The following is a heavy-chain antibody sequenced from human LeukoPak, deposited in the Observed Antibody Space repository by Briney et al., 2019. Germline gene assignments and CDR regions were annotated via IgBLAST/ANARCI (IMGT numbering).Heavy chain of an antibody. Sequence: ASVKVSCKASGYAFTSYYMQWVRKAPGQGLEWMGIINPSGGSTSYAQKFQGRVTMTRDTSTSTVYMELTSLRSEDTAVYYCAREIAGDYDYWGQGTLVTVSS. CDR3: AREIAGDYDY. D-gene: IGHD4-17*01. CDR2: INPSGGST. CDR1: GYAFTSYY. V-gene: IGHV1-46*01. J-gene: IGHJ4*02.